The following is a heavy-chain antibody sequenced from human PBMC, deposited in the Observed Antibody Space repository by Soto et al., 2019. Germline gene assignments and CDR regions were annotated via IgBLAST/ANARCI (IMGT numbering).Heavy chain of an antibody. D-gene: IGHD5-12*01. Sequence: ASVKVSCKTSTYAFNGYYIHWVRQAPGQGLEWMGWVSANSGGTNYAQKFKDRVIMTRDTSTSTAYMELSRLTSDDTAVYDCSRARHSGNSGYNNDYWGQGTLVTVSS. CDR1: TYAFNGYY. J-gene: IGHJ4*02. CDR2: VSANSGGT. CDR3: SRARHSGNSGYNNDY. V-gene: IGHV1-2*02.